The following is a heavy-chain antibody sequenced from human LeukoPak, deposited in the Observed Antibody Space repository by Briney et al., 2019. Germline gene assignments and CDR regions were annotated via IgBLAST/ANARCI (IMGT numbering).Heavy chain of an antibody. J-gene: IGHJ4*02. CDR3: ARSGVAALRN. D-gene: IGHD2-15*01. V-gene: IGHV4-34*01. CDR1: GGSFSGYY. CDR2: INHSGST. Sequence: SETLSLTCAVYGGSFSGYYWSWIRQPPGKGLEWIGEINHSGSTNYNPSLKSRATISVDTSKNQFSPKLSSVTAADTAVYYCARSGVAALRNWGQGTLVTVSS.